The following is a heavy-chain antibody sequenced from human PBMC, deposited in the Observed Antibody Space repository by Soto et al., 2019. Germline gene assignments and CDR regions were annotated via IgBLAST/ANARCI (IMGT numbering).Heavy chain of an antibody. Sequence: GGSLRLSCAASGFTFSNYGMHWVRQAPGKGLEWVTVISFDGNNKYYADSVEGRFTISRDNSKNTLSLQMNSLRGEDTALYYCARSTSSTLSYYYGMDVWGQGTTVTVSS. CDR2: ISFDGNNK. D-gene: IGHD6-6*01. V-gene: IGHV3-30*03. CDR1: GFTFSNYG. J-gene: IGHJ6*02. CDR3: ARSTSSTLSYYYGMDV.